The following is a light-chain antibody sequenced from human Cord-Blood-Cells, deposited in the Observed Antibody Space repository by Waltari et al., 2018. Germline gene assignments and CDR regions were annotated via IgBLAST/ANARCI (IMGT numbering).Light chain of an antibody. Sequence: QSVLTQPPSASGTPGQMVTISCSGSSSNIGSNTVNWYQQLPGTAPKLLIYSNNQLPSGVPDRFSGSKSGTSASLAISGLQSEDEADYYCAAWDDSLNGVVFGGGTKLTVL. J-gene: IGLJ2*01. CDR3: AAWDDSLNGVV. CDR1: SSNIGSNT. CDR2: SNN. V-gene: IGLV1-44*01.